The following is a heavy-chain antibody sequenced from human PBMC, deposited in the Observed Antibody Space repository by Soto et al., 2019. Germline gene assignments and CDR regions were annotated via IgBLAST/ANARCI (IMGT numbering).Heavy chain of an antibody. CDR2: ISGSGGGA. CDR3: AKDSDREYFQH. CDR1: GFTFSSYA. Sequence: PGGSLRLSCAASGFTFSSYAMSWVRQAPEKGLEWVSGISGSGGGAYYVDSVKGRFTISRDNSENTLYLQMNSLRAEDTAVYYCAKDSDREYFQHWGQGTLVTVSS. J-gene: IGHJ1*01. D-gene: IGHD3-10*01. V-gene: IGHV3-23*01.